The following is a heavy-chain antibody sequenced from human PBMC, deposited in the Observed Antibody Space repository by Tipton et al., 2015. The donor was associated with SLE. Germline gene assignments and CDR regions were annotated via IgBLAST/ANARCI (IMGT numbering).Heavy chain of an antibody. D-gene: IGHD3-22*01. CDR2: IRYDGSNK. CDR3: AKAQHYYDSSAAFDV. CDR1: GFTFSKYG. J-gene: IGHJ3*01. V-gene: IGHV3-30*02. Sequence: QLVQSGGGVVQPGGSLRLYCAASGFTFSKYGLHWVRQAPGKGLEWVAFIRYDGSNKYYAATVKGRFTISRDNSKNTLSLQMNSLSAEDTATYYCAKAQHYYDSSAAFDVWGQGTKVSVSS.